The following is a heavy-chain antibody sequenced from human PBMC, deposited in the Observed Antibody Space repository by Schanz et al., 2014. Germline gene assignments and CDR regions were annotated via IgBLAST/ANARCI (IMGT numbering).Heavy chain of an antibody. V-gene: IGHV3-33*06. CDR1: GFTVSSDH. J-gene: IGHJ6*02. CDR2: IWSDGSGK. D-gene: IGHD2-15*01. CDR3: AKGMRYCSGGTCCGYYYYGLDV. Sequence: VQLVESGGGFVQPGGSLGLSCVVSGFTVSSDHMSWVRQAPGKGLEWVAVIWSDGSGKYYADSVKGRFTISRDSPKNTQYLQMNSLRAENTAVFYGAKGMRYCSGGTCCGYYYYGLDVWGQGTTVTVSS.